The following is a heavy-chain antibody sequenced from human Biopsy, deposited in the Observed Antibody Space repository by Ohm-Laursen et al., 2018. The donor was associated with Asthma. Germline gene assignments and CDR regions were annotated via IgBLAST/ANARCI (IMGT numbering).Heavy chain of an antibody. CDR1: GFTLTTYA. D-gene: IGHD3-10*01. V-gene: IGHV3-30*03. J-gene: IGHJ6*02. CDR3: ARDVVWFREVGGMDV. Sequence: SLRLSCAASGFTLTTYAIHWVRQAPGKGLGWVAVISYDGSTKYSADSVKGRFIVSRDISKNILSLQMNSLRPEDTAVYYCARDVVWFREVGGMDVWGQGTTVTVSS. CDR2: ISYDGSTK.